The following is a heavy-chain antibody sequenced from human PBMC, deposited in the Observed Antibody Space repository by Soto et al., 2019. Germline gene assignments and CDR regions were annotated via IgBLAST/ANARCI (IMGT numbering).Heavy chain of an antibody. CDR2: ISGSGGST. CDR3: AKQIGSCRSGGCYFDY. CDR1: GFTFSSYA. D-gene: IGHD2-15*01. V-gene: IGHV3-23*01. Sequence: GGSLRLSCAASGFTFSSYAMSWVRQAPGKGLEWVSAISGSGGSTYYADSVKGRFTISRDNSNRALFLQMNSLRAEDTAVYFCAKQIGSCRSGGCYFDYWGLGTLVTVSS. J-gene: IGHJ4*02.